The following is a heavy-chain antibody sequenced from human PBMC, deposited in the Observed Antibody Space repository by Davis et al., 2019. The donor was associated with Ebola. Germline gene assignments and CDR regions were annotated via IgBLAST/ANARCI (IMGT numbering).Heavy chain of an antibody. V-gene: IGHV4-34*01. CDR1: GGSLSGYY. Sequence: SETLSLTCAVYGGSLSGYYWSWIRQPPGKGLEWIGEINHSGSTNYNASLKSRVTISVDTSKNQFSLKLSSVTAADTAVYYCARGGRGYSYGYLGYWGQGTLVTVSS. J-gene: IGHJ4*02. CDR2: INHSGST. CDR3: ARGGRGYSYGYLGY. D-gene: IGHD5-18*01.